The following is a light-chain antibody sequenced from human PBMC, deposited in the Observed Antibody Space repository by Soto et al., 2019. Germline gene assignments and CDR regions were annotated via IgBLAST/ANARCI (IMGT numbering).Light chain of an antibody. CDR1: SSDVGGYNY. V-gene: IGLV2-8*01. CDR2: EVS. Sequence: QSALTQPPSASGSPGQSVTISCTGTSSDVGGYNYVSWYQQHPGKAPKLMISEVSKRPSGVPDRFSGSKSGNTASLTVSGLHAEDEADYYCSSFAGNSNLVFGGGTKVTVL. CDR3: SSFAGNSNLV. J-gene: IGLJ2*01.